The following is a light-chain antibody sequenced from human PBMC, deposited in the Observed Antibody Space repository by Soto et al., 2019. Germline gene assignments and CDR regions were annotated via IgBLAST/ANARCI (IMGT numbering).Light chain of an antibody. V-gene: IGLV2-14*01. Sequence: QSALTQPASVSGSPGQSITISCTGTSSDVGNYNYVYWYQQHPGKAPKLMIYEVSNRPSGVSNRFSGSKSANTASLTISGLQAEDEADYYCSSYKTANNYVFGTGTKVTVL. CDR1: SSDVGNYNY. CDR2: EVS. J-gene: IGLJ1*01. CDR3: SSYKTANNYV.